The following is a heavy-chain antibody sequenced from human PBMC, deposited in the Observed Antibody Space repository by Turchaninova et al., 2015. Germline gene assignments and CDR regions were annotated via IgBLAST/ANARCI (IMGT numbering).Heavy chain of an antibody. D-gene: IGHD3-22*01. CDR1: RYNITNYA. CDR3: ATYYYEGSSFDC. Sequence: QVQLVQSGAAVKKPGAVMKVAGKASRYNITNYAKFRAGKRLAWKGWINAGNGNTKYLHKFQGRVTITRDASASTGYMELSSLRSEDTAVYYCATYYYEGSSFDCWGQGTLVTVSS. V-gene: IGHV1-3*01. CDR2: INAGNGNT. J-gene: IGHJ4*02.